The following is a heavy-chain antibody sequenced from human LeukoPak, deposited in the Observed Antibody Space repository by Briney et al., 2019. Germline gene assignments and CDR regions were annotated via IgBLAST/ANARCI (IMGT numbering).Heavy chain of an antibody. D-gene: IGHD5-12*01. CDR2: ISGNGDNT. Sequence: LPGGSLRLSCSVSGFTFISYSMTWVRQAPGKGLEWLSSISGNGDNTYYADSVKGRFTISRDNSKDTLYLQMNSLRVDDTAVYYCAGQWLRLGPIDYWGQGTLVSVSS. CDR1: GFTFISYS. V-gene: IGHV3-23*01. J-gene: IGHJ4*02. CDR3: AGQWLRLGPIDY.